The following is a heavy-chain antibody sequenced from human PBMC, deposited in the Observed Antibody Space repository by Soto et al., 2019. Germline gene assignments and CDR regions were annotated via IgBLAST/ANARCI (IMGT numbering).Heavy chain of an antibody. CDR1: GFTFSTYA. Sequence: VQLVESGGGLVQPGGSLRISCSASGFTFSTYAMHWVRQAPGKGLEYVSAISSNGGSTSYADSVKGRFTISRDNAKNTLYLQMNSLRADDTAVYYCSRETLWFGESPKSGGQGTLVTVSS. CDR2: ISSNGGST. V-gene: IGHV3-64*04. CDR3: SRETLWFGESPKS. D-gene: IGHD3-10*01. J-gene: IGHJ4*02.